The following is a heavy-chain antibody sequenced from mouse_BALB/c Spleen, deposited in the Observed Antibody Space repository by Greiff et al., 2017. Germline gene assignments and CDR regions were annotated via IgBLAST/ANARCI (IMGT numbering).Heavy chain of an antibody. J-gene: IGHJ4*01. CDR1: GYTFTSYY. CDR2: INPSNGGT. D-gene: IGHD1-2*01. CDR3: TRSYYGSYYYAMDY. Sequence: QVQLKQPGAELVKPGASVKLSCKASGYTFTSYYMYWVKQRPGQGLEWIGGINPSNGGTNFNEKFKSKATLTVDKSSSTAYMQLSSLISEDSAVYYCTRSYYGSYYYAMDYWGQGTSVTVSS. V-gene: IGHV1S81*02.